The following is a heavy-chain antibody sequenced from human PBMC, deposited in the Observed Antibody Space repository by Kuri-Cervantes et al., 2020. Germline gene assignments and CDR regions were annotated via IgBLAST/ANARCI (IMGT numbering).Heavy chain of an antibody. CDR2: ISVYNGNT. CDR3: ARWIQTETTNDAFDI. Sequence: ASVKVSCKASGYTFTSYGISWVRQAPGQGLEWMGWISVYNGNTKYPQKLQGRVTMTTDTSTSTAYMELRSLRSDDTAVYYCARWIQTETTNDAFDIWGQGTMVTVSS. V-gene: IGHV1-18*01. J-gene: IGHJ3*02. CDR1: GYTFTSYG. D-gene: IGHD1-1*01.